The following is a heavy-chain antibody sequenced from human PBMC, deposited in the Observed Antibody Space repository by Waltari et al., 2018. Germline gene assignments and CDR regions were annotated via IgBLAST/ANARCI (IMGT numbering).Heavy chain of an antibody. CDR1: GGSISSYY. D-gene: IGHD6-13*01. J-gene: IGHJ5*02. Sequence: QVQLQESGPGLVKPSETLSLTYPVSGGSISSYYWSWIRQPPGKGLEWIGYIYYSGSTNYNPSLKSRVTISVDTSKNQFSLKLSSVTAADTAVYYCARFERQQLVRNWFDPWGQGTLVTVSS. CDR2: IYYSGST. CDR3: ARFERQQLVRNWFDP. V-gene: IGHV4-59*01.